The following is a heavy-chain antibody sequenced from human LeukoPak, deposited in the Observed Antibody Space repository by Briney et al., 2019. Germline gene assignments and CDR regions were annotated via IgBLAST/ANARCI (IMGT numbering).Heavy chain of an antibody. CDR3: ARDLSTRVTYYDFWSGYPNHYFDY. CDR2: ISSSSSYI. V-gene: IGHV3-21*01. J-gene: IGHJ4*02. CDR1: GFTFSSYS. D-gene: IGHD3-3*01. Sequence: GGSLRLSCAASGFTFSSYSMYWVRQAPGKGLEWVSSISSSSSYIYYADSVKGRFTISRDNAKNSLYLQMNSLRAEDTAVYYCARDLSTRVTYYDFWSGYPNHYFDYWGQGTLVTVSS.